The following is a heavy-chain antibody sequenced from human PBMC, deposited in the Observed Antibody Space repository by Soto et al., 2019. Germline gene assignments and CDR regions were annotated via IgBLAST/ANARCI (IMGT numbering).Heavy chain of an antibody. CDR2: IIPKFGIT. V-gene: IGHV1-69*10. D-gene: IGHD3-3*01. J-gene: IGHJ5*02. CDR1: GDTFNSYG. CDR3: ARSSGGNFGIIIEGSNWFDP. Sequence: SVNVSCKASGDTFNSYGMTWVRQAPGQGLEWMGGIIPKFGITNYAQKFQGRVTMTRDTSRSTVYMELRSLRSDDTAIYYCARSSGGNFGIIIEGSNWFDPWGQGTLVTVSS.